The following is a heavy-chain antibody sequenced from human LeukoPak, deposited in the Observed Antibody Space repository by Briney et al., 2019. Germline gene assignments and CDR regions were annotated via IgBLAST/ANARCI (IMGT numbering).Heavy chain of an antibody. CDR3: ARSSGTDSGWWYWFDP. Sequence: GGSLRLSCAASGFTVSSNYMSWVRQAPGKGLEWVSVIYSGGSTYYADSVKGRFTISRDNSKNTLYLQMDSLRAEDTAVYYCARSSGTDSGWWYWFDPWGQGTLVTVSS. V-gene: IGHV3-66*01. CDR1: GFTVSSNY. D-gene: IGHD6-19*01. CDR2: IYSGGST. J-gene: IGHJ5*02.